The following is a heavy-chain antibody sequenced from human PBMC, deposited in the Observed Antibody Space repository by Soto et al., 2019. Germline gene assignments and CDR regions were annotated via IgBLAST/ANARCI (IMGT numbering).Heavy chain of an antibody. CDR3: AAGCRGYSSAPRFYLEF. Sequence: QGQLVQSGAEVKKPGSSVKVTCKASGGTFSSNAISWVRQAPGQGLEWMGGIIPIFGTAHYAQQFQGRVTINSHASTITASMEQRSLDAEDTAVDYVAAGCRGYSSAPRFYLEFWGQGTVITVYS. D-gene: IGHD5-18*01. CDR1: GGTFSSNA. CDR2: IIPIFGTA. J-gene: IGHJ4*02. V-gene: IGHV1-69*05.